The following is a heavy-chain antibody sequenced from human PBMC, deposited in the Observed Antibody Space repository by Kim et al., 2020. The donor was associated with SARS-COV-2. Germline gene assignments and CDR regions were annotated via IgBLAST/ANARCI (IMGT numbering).Heavy chain of an antibody. Sequence: ANHAQKFQGRVTITADKSTSTAYMELRSLRSEDTAVYYCARDGDSSGYSDSWGQGTLVTVSS. V-gene: IGHV1-69*04. D-gene: IGHD3-22*01. CDR3: ARDGDSSGYSDS. J-gene: IGHJ5*01. CDR2: A.